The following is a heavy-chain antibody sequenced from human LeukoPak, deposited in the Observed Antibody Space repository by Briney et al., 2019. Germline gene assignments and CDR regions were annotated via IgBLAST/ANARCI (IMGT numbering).Heavy chain of an antibody. J-gene: IGHJ4*02. D-gene: IGHD3-22*01. CDR1: GFTFDDYA. CDR3: AKGQSYYYDSSAPDY. V-gene: IGHV3-9*01. Sequence: GGSLRLSCAASGFTFDDYAMHWVRQAPGKGLEWVSGISWSSGSIGYADPVKGRFTISRDNAKNSLYLQMNSLRVEDTALYYCAKGQSYYYDSSAPDYWGQGTLVTVSS. CDR2: ISWSSGSI.